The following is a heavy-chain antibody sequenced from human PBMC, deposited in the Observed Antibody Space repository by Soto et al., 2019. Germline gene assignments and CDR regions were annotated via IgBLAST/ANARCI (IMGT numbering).Heavy chain of an antibody. J-gene: IGHJ6*02. CDR3: AKGRSYYYYYGVDV. CDR2: IIDSGAST. V-gene: IGHV3-23*01. Sequence: PGGSLRLSCAASGFTFSSCAMGWVRQAPGKGLEWVSDIIDSGASTYYADSVKGRFTISRDNSKSTLYLQMNSLRAEDTALYYCAKGRSYYYYYGVDVRGQRTTVTVSS. CDR1: GFTFSSCA.